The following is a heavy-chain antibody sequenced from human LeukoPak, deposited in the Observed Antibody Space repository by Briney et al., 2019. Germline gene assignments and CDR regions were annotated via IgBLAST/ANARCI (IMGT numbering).Heavy chain of an antibody. J-gene: IGHJ4*02. CDR1: GFTFNSYW. CDR3: ARDRGNGYRDY. CDR2: IKQDGSDK. Sequence: GGSLRLSCIASGFTFNSYWMSWVRQAPGKGLEWVANIKQDGSDKYYVDSVKGRFTISRDNAKNSLYLQMNSLRAEDTAVFYCARDRGNGYRDYWGQGTLVTVSS. V-gene: IGHV3-7*01. D-gene: IGHD5-24*01.